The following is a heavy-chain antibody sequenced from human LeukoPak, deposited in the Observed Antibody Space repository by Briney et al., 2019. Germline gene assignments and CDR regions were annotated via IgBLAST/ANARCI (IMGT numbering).Heavy chain of an antibody. CDR1: GFTFSSYA. Sequence: GGSLRLSCAASGFTFSSYAMHWVRQAPGKGLEWVAVISYDGSNRYYADSVKGRFTISRDNSKNTLYLQMNSLRAEDTAVYYCAREGDPCYWGQGTLVTVSS. CDR3: AREGDPCY. CDR2: ISYDGSNR. V-gene: IGHV3-30-3*01. D-gene: IGHD3-10*01. J-gene: IGHJ4*02.